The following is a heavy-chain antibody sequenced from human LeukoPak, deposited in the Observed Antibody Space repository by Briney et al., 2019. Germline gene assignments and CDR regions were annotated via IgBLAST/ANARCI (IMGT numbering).Heavy chain of an antibody. Sequence: GGSLRLSCAASGFTFSSYWLSWVRQAPGKGLEWLASIEQDGSQKYYVDSVRGRFTISRDNAKNSVYLQTNSLRVEYTAVYYCARNSGSNPFDYWGQGTLVTVSS. CDR1: GFTFSSYW. CDR3: ARNSGSNPFDY. D-gene: IGHD1-26*01. V-gene: IGHV3-7*01. CDR2: IEQDGSQK. J-gene: IGHJ4*02.